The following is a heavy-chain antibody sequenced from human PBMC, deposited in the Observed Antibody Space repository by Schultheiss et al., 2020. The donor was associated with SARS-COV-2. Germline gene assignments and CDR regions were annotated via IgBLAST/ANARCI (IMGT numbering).Heavy chain of an antibody. CDR1: GGSFSGYY. J-gene: IGHJ4*02. D-gene: IGHD6-13*01. CDR2: INHSGST. CDR3: ARDLLSSNWQLDY. V-gene: IGHV4-34*01. Sequence: SETLSLTCAVYGGSFSGYYWSWIRQPPGKGLEWIGEINHSGSTNYNPSLKSRVTISVDTSKNQFSLKLSSVTAADTAVYYCARDLLSSNWQLDYWGQGTLVTVSS.